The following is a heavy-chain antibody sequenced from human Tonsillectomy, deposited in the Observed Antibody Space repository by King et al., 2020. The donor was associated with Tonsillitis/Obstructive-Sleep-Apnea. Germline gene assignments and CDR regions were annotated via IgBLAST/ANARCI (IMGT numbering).Heavy chain of an antibody. CDR2: IYYSGST. J-gene: IGHJ4*02. V-gene: IGHV4-59*08. CDR3: ARLESHGDYGAIDY. CDR1: GGSISSYY. Sequence: VQLQESGPGLVKPSETLSLTCTVSGGSISSYYWSWIRQSPGKGLERIGYIYYSGSTNYNPSLKSRVTISVDTSKNQFSLKLSSVTAADTAVYYCARLESHGDYGAIDYWGQGTLVTVSS. D-gene: IGHD4-17*01.